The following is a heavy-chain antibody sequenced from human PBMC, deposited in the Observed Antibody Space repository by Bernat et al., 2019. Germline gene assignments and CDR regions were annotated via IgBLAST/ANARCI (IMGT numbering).Heavy chain of an antibody. V-gene: IGHV3-21*01. Sequence: EVQLVESGGGLVKPGGSLRLSCAASGFTFSSYSMNWVRQAPGKGLEWVSSISSSSSYIYYADSVKGRFTISRDNAKNSLYVQMNSLRAEDTAVYYCARGTSSSSTPYYFDYWGQGTLVTVSS. CDR1: GFTFSSYS. J-gene: IGHJ4*02. CDR2: ISSSSSYI. D-gene: IGHD6-6*01. CDR3: ARGTSSSSTPYYFDY.